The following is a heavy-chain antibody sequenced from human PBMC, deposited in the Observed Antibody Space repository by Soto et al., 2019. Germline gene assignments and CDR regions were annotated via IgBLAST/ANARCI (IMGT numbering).Heavy chain of an antibody. CDR3: ARNTYYYDSSGYFQNWFDP. Sequence: SETLSLTCTVSGGSISSGGYYWSWIRQHPGKGLEWIGYIYYSGSTYYNPSLKSRVTISVDTSKNQFSLKLSSVTAADTAVYYCARNTYYYDSSGYFQNWFDPWGQGTLVTVSS. V-gene: IGHV4-31*03. CDR2: IYYSGST. J-gene: IGHJ5*02. CDR1: GGSISSGGYY. D-gene: IGHD3-22*01.